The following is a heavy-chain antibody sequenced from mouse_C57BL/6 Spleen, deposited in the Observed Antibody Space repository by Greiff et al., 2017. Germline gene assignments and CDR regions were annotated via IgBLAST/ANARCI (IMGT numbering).Heavy chain of an antibody. J-gene: IGHJ2*01. D-gene: IGHD4-1*01. CDR1: GYTFTDYN. CDR2: INPNNGGT. CDR3: ARSAKLGREGNFDY. Sequence: EVQLQQSGPELVKPGASVKIPCKASGYTFTDYNMDWVKQSHGKSLEWIGDINPNNGGTIYNQKFKGKATLTVDKSSSTAYMELRSLTSEDTAVYYCARSAKLGREGNFDYWGQGTTLTVSS. V-gene: IGHV1-18*01.